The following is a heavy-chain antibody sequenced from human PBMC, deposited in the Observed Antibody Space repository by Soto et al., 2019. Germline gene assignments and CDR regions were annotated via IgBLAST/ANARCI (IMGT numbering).Heavy chain of an antibody. CDR1: GYTFTNYY. Sequence: QVQLVQSGAEVRKPGASVKVSCKASGYTFTNYYMHWVRQAPGQGLEWMGLINPSGGRTSYPQKFQGRITMTRDTSTSTVYMELSSLRSEDTAMYYCARDRDTAPLYEMDVWGPGTTVTVSS. CDR2: INPSGGRT. V-gene: IGHV1-46*01. J-gene: IGHJ6*02. CDR3: ARDRDTAPLYEMDV. D-gene: IGHD5-18*01.